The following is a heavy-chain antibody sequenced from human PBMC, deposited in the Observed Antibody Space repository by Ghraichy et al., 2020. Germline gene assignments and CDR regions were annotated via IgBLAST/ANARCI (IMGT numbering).Heavy chain of an antibody. D-gene: IGHD3-16*01. CDR3: ARGRSITFGGVTPADLDY. CDR2: ISAYNDNT. Sequence: ASVKVSYKASGYTFTSHAISWVRQAPGQGLEWMGWISAYNDNTKSAQKFQGRLTLTTDTSTNTAYMELRSLKSDDTAVYYCARGRSITFGGVTPADLDYWGQGTLVTVSS. V-gene: IGHV1-18*01. J-gene: IGHJ4*02. CDR1: GYTFTSHA.